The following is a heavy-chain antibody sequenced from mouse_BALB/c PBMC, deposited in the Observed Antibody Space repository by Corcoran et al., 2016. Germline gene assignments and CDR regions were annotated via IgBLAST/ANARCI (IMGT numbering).Heavy chain of an antibody. CDR1: GYTFTNYG. V-gene: IGHV9-3-1*01. CDR3: ANYYGSSYVWFAY. J-gene: IGHJ3*01. CDR2: INTYTGEP. D-gene: IGHD1-1*01. Sequence: QIQLVQSGPELKKPGETVKISCKASGYTFTNYGMNWVKQAPGKGLKWMGWINTYTGEPTYADDFKGRFAFSLETSASTAYLQINNLKNEDTATDFCANYYGSSYVWFAYWGQGTLVTVSA.